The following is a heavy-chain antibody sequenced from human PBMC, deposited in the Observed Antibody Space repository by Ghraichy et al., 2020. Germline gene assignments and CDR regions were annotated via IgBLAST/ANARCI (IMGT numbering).Heavy chain of an antibody. CDR2: ISQDGSDK. J-gene: IGHJ4*02. V-gene: IGHV3-30*04. Sequence: LSLTCAASGFTFSNYAMHWVRQAPGKGLEWVTSISQDGSDKYYADPAKGRFTISRDYSQNTLYLQMNSLRLEDTAVYYCARGSMGTAGVDSWGQGTLVTVSS. D-gene: IGHD6-13*01. CDR3: ARGSMGTAGVDS. CDR1: GFTFSNYA.